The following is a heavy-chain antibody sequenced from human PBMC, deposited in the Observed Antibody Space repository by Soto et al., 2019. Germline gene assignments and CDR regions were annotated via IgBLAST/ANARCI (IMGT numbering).Heavy chain of an antibody. V-gene: IGHV3-23*01. CDR1: GFTFSSYA. J-gene: IGHJ4*02. CDR2: ISGSGGST. Sequence: EVQLLESGGGLVQPGGSLRLSCAASGFTFSSYAMSWVRQAPGKGLEWVSAISGSGGSTYYADSVKGRFTISRDNSKNTLYLQMNSLRAEDTAVYYCAKGGAVRKYDSSGSPYYWGQGTLVTVSS. D-gene: IGHD3-22*01. CDR3: AKGGAVRKYDSSGSPYY.